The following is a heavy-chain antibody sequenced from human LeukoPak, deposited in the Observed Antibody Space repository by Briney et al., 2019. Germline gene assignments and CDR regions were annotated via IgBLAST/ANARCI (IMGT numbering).Heavy chain of an antibody. CDR1: GFTFSSYE. J-gene: IGHJ6*02. V-gene: IGHV3-48*03. CDR2: ISSSGSTI. CDR3: ARDKMAIAAAGKGGGSYSHYYYGMDV. D-gene: IGHD6-13*01. Sequence: GGSLRLSCAASGFTFSSYEMNWVRQAPGKGLEWVSYISSSGSTIYYADSVKGRFTISRDNAKNSLYLQMNSLRAEDTAVYYCARDKMAIAAAGKGGGSYSHYYYGMDVWGQGTTVTVSS.